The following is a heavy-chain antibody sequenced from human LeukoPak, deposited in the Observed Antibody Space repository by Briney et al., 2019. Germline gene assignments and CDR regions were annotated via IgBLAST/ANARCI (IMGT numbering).Heavy chain of an antibody. CDR3: AKADRGWGVITKD. J-gene: IGHJ4*02. V-gene: IGHV3-30*18. CDR2: ISDDGNNK. Sequence: GGSLRLSCAASGFTFSTYGMHWVRQAPGRGLEWVAAISDDGNNKYYADSVKGRFTISRDNSEKTLYLQMNSLRAEDTAVYYCAKADRGWGVITKDWGQGTLVTVSS. CDR1: GFTFSTYG. D-gene: IGHD3-10*01.